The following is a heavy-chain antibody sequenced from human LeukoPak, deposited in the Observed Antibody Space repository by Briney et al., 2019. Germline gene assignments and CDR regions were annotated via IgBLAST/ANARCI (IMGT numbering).Heavy chain of an antibody. D-gene: IGHD3-10*01. CDR3: TFNLGSGSFAFDI. CDR2: IYYSGST. CDR1: GGSISSSSYY. J-gene: IGHJ3*02. Sequence: SETLSLTCTVSGGSISSSSYYWGWIRQPPGKGLEWIGSIYYSGSTYYNPSLKSRVTISVDTSKNQFSLKLSSVTAADTAVYYCTFNLGSGSFAFDIWGQGTMVTVSS. V-gene: IGHV4-39*01.